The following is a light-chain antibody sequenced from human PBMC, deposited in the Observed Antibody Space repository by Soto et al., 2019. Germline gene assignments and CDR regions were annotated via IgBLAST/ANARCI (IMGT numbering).Light chain of an antibody. CDR2: AAD. CDR3: QQSYDMPWT. J-gene: IGKJ1*01. Sequence: DIQMTQSPSSLSASVVDTVILTCRASQSITNYLTWFQQKPEKAPSLLIFAADNLHDGVPSRFSGSGSGRDFSLTISSLQPEDFATYYCQQSYDMPWTFGQGTKVDI. V-gene: IGKV1-39*01. CDR1: QSITNY.